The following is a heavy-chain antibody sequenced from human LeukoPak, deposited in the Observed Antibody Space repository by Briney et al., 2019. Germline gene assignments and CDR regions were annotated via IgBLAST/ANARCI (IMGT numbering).Heavy chain of an antibody. J-gene: IGHJ4*02. V-gene: IGHV3-23*01. CDR3: SKSPVYDSRAQYNFDS. Sequence: SGGSLRLSCAVSGFTFSSYAMSWVRQAPGKGLEWVAAISGSGGGTYYADSVKGRFTISRDNSKNTLYLQMDSLRADDTAVYYCSKSPVYDSRAQYNFDSWGQGTLVTVSS. D-gene: IGHD3-22*01. CDR1: GFTFSSYA. CDR2: ISGSGGGT.